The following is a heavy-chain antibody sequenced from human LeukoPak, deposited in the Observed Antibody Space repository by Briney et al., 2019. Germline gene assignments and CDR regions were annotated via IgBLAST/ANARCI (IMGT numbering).Heavy chain of an antibody. D-gene: IGHD3-22*01. J-gene: IGHJ5*02. CDR1: GGSVSSGSYY. V-gene: IGHV4-61*02. CDR3: ARGLYYYDSCANARFDP. Sequence: PSQTLSLTCTVSGGSVSSGSYYWSWIRQPAWKGLEWIGRIYTSGSTNYNPSLKSRVTMSVDTSKNQFSLKLSSVTAADTAVYYCARGLYYYDSCANARFDPWGQGTLVTVSS. CDR2: IYTSGST.